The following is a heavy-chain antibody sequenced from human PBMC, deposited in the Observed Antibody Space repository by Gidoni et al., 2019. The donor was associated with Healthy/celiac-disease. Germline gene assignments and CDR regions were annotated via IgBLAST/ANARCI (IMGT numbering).Heavy chain of an antibody. CDR1: GGSIRSGSYY. CDR2: IYSSGRT. J-gene: IGHJ4*02. D-gene: IGHD6-19*01. CDR3: ARDLIAVAGRGFDY. V-gene: IGHV4-61*02. Sequence: QVQLQESGPGLVKPAQTLSLTCAVSGGSIRSGSYYWSWIRQPAGKGLEWIGRIYSSGRTNYNPSLKSLVTISVDTSKNQFSLKLSSVTAADTAVYYCARDLIAVAGRGFDYWGQGTLVTVSS.